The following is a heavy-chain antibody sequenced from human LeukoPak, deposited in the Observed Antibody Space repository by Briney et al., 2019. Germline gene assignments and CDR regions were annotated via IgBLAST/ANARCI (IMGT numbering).Heavy chain of an antibody. V-gene: IGHV3-21*01. CDR1: GFTFSSYS. CDR3: ARETHLEYCTGGVCYTDWYFDL. J-gene: IGHJ2*01. D-gene: IGHD2-8*02. CDR2: ISSSSSYI. Sequence: PGGSLRLSCAASGFTFSSYSMNWVRQAPGKGLEWVSSISSSSSYIYYADSVKGRLTISRDNAKNSLYLQMNSLRAEDTAVYYCARETHLEYCTGGVCYTDWYFDLWGRGTLVTVSS.